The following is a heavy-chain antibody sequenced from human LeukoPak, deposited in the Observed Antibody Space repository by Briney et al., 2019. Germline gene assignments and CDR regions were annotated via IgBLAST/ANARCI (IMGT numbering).Heavy chain of an antibody. CDR1: GFSLSTSGVG. V-gene: IGHV2-5*02. Sequence: SGPTLVNPTQTLTLTCTFSGFSLSTSGVGVGWIRQPPGKALEWLALIYWDDDKRYSPSLKSRLTITKDTSKNQVVLTMTNTDPVDTATYYCAHWWMGTESGSVIDYWGQGTLVTVSS. J-gene: IGHJ4*02. D-gene: IGHD5-12*01. CDR3: AHWWMGTESGSVIDY. CDR2: IYWDDDK.